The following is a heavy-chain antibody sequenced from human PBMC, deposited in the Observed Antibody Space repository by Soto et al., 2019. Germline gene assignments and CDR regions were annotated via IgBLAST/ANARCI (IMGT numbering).Heavy chain of an antibody. CDR3: ARSDGRY. V-gene: IGHV4-30-2*02. CDR1: GGSISSGGYS. J-gene: IGHJ4*02. Sequence: PSETLSLTCAVSGGSISSGGYSWSWIRQPPGKGLEWIGEIYHSGSTNYNPSLKSRVTISVDRSKNQVSLKLSSVTAADTAVYYCARSDGRYWGQGTLVTVSS. CDR2: IYHSGST.